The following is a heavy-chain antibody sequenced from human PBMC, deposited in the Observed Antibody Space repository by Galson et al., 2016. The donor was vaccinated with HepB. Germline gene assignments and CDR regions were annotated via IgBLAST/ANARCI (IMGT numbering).Heavy chain of an antibody. CDR3: ARGGGFSSGWRF. J-gene: IGHJ4*02. CDR1: GGSINNYY. D-gene: IGHD6-19*01. V-gene: IGHV4-59*01. Sequence: ETLSLTCSVSGGSINNYYWNWIRQPPGKGLEWIGYIFYSGNTKYNPSLKSRVTISVDTSKNQFSLNVNSVTDADTAGYYCARGGGFSSGWRFWGQGTLVTVSS. CDR2: IFYSGNT.